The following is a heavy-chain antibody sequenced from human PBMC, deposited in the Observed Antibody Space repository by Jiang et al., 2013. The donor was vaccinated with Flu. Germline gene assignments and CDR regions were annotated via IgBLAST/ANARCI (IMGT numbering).Heavy chain of an antibody. V-gene: IGHV1-3*01. D-gene: IGHD6-19*01. CDR1: GYTFTSYA. CDR3: AIAVAGKNYFDY. CDR2: INAGNGNT. J-gene: IGHJ4*02. Sequence: GAEVKKPGASVKVSCKASGYTFTSYAMHWVRQAPGQRLEWMGWINAGNGNTKYSQKFQGRVTITRDTSASTAYMELSSLRSEDTAVYYCAIAVAGKNYFDYWGQGTLVTVSS.